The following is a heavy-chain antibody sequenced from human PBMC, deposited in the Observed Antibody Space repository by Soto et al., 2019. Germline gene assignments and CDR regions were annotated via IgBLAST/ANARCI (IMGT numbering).Heavy chain of an antibody. CDR3: AAAAGIYYGMDV. D-gene: IGHD6-13*01. Sequence: WGSLRLSCAASGFTFSSYAMHWVRQAPGKGLEWVAVISYDGSNKYYADSVKGRFTISRDNSKNTLYLQMNSLRAEDTAVYYCAAAAGIYYGMDVWGQGTTVTVSS. V-gene: IGHV3-30-3*01. CDR1: GFTFSSYA. CDR2: ISYDGSNK. J-gene: IGHJ6*02.